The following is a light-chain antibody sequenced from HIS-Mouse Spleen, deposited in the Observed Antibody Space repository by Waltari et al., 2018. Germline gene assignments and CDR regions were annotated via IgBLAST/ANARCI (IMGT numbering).Light chain of an antibody. CDR2: WAS. Sequence: DIVMTQSPDSLAVSLGERATINCKSSQSVLYSSNNKNYLAWYQQKPGQPPKLLVYWASTRESGVPERLSGSGSGTDFTLTISSLQAEDVAVYYCQQYYSTPFTFGPGTKVDIK. J-gene: IGKJ3*01. CDR1: QSVLYSSNNKNY. CDR3: QQYYSTPFT. V-gene: IGKV4-1*01.